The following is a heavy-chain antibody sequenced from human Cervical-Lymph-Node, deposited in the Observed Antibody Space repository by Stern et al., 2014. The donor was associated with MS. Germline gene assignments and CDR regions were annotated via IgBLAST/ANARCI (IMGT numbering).Heavy chain of an antibody. V-gene: IGHV3-23*04. D-gene: IGHD2-8*01. Sequence: EVQLEESGGGLVQPGGSLRLSCAASGFTFSSYGMSWVRQAPGKGLEWVSAICGSGGNAHYADSVKGRFSISRNNSKSTLYLQMNSLRAEDTAVYYCAKPALRVYEGSWFDPWGQGTLVTVSS. CDR2: ICGSGGNA. CDR1: GFTFSSYG. J-gene: IGHJ5*02. CDR3: AKPALRVYEGSWFDP.